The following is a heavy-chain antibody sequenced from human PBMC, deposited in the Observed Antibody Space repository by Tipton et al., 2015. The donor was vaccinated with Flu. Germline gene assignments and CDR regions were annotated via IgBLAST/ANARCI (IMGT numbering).Heavy chain of an antibody. CDR1: GGSISGNS. V-gene: IGHV4-59*13. J-gene: IGHJ1*01. Sequence: TLSLTCTVTGGSISGNSWIRQSPGKGLEWLAYVSDSGSVRYNPPHSSRASIVADTPSGRFTLRLASVTEADTAVYYCAAEASGGSYFAPWGQGILVTVSS. CDR3: AAEASGGSYFAP. CDR2: VSDSGSV. D-gene: IGHD2-15*01.